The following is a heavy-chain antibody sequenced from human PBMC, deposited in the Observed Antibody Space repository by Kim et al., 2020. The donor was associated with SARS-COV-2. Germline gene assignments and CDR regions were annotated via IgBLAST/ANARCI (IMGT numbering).Heavy chain of an antibody. CDR1: GGSISSYY. V-gene: IGHV4-59*01. CDR3: ARGQGYSGSYHDY. J-gene: IGHJ4*02. CDR2: IYYSGST. Sequence: SETLSLTCTVSGGSISSYYWSWIRQPPGKGLEWIGYIYYSGSTNYNPSLKSRVTISVDTSKNQFSLKLSSVTAADTAVYYCARGQGYSGSYHDYWGQGTL. D-gene: IGHD1-26*01.